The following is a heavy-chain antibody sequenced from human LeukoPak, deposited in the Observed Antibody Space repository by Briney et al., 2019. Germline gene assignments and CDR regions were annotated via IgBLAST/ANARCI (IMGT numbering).Heavy chain of an antibody. D-gene: IGHD3-9*01. CDR2: IYSGGST. CDR3: ARGSPRALRYFDWLPLDY. CDR1: GFTVSSNY. V-gene: IGHV3-53*01. J-gene: IGHJ4*02. Sequence: GGSLRLSCAASGFTVSSNYMSWVRQAQGKGLEWVSVIYSGGSTYYADSVKGRFTISRDNSKNTLYLQMNSLRAEDTAVYYCARGSPRALRYFDWLPLDYWGQGTLVTVSS.